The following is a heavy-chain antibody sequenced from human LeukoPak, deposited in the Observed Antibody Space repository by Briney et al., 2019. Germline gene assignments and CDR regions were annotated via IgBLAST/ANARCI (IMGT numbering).Heavy chain of an antibody. D-gene: IGHD3/OR15-3a*01. Sequence: GGSLRLSCAASGFTFSSHWMSWVRQAPRKGLEWLANIKEDGSEKYYVDSVKGRFTIPRDNAKNSLFLQMNSLRDEDTATYYCVRDLVWDTGRVDYWGQGTLVTVSS. J-gene: IGHJ4*02. CDR3: VRDLVWDTGRVDY. V-gene: IGHV3-7*01. CDR1: GFTFSSHW. CDR2: IKEDGSEK.